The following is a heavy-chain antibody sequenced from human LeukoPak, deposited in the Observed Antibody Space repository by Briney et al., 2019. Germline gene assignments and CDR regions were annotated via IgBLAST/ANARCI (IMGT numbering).Heavy chain of an antibody. Sequence: SETLSLTCAVYGGSFSGYYWSWIRQPPGKGLEWIGSIYYSGSTYYNPSLKSRVTISVDTSKNQFSLKLSSVTAADTAVYYCARHSGGYYYFDYWGQGTLVTVSS. CDR3: ARHSGGYYYFDY. CDR2: IYYSGST. D-gene: IGHD3-22*01. CDR1: GGSFSGYY. J-gene: IGHJ4*02. V-gene: IGHV4-34*01.